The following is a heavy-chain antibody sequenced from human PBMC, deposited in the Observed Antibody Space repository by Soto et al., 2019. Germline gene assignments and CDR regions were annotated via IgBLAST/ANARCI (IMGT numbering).Heavy chain of an antibody. Sequence: ASVKVSCKASGYTFTSYGISWVRQAPGQGLEWMGWISAYNGNTNYAQKFQGRVTMTTDTSTSTAHMELRSLRSDDTAVYYCAREGSTIRNYDYYYYGMDVWGHGTTVTV. CDR2: ISAYNGNT. D-gene: IGHD5-12*01. V-gene: IGHV1-18*01. CDR1: GYTFTSYG. CDR3: AREGSTIRNYDYYYYGMDV. J-gene: IGHJ6*02.